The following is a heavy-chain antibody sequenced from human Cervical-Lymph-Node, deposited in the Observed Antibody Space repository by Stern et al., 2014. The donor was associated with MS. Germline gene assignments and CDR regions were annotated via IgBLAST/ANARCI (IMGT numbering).Heavy chain of an antibody. CDR2: IWHDGTYK. Sequence: QDQLVQSGGGVVQPGRSLRLSCAASGVTFSNYGMHWVRQAPGKGLEWVATIWHDGTYKDYADSVKGRFTISRDNSKNTLSLQINSLRVEDTAVYYCTTLDSWGQGTLVIVSS. CDR1: GVTFSNYG. CDR3: TTLDS. J-gene: IGHJ4*02. V-gene: IGHV3-33*01.